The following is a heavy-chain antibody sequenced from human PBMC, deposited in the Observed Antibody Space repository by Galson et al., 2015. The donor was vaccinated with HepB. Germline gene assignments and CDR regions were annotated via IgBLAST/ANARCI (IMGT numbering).Heavy chain of an antibody. J-gene: IGHJ6*02. D-gene: IGHD2-15*01. CDR3: ARRQIYGSGLYSMDV. Sequence: QSGAEVTKPGESLKISCKYTFTNYWIGWVRQMPGKGLEWLGIIYPGDSDMRYSPSFQGHVTISVDKSTNTAYLQWSSLKASDTAMYYCARRQIYGSGLYSMDVWGQGTTVTVSS. CDR1: YTFTNYW. V-gene: IGHV5-51*01. CDR2: IYPGDSDM.